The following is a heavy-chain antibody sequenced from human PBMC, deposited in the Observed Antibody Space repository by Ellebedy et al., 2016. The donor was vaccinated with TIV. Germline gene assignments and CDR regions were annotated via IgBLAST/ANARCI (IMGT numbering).Heavy chain of an antibody. J-gene: IGHJ5*02. CDR2: INAGNGNT. Sequence: ASVKVSCXASGYTFTSYAMHWVRQAPGQRLEWMGWINAGNGNTKYSQKFQGRVTITRDTSASTAYMELSSLRSEDTAVYYCARNTMVRGAFFGFDPWGQGTLVTVSS. D-gene: IGHD3-10*01. CDR1: GYTFTSYA. CDR3: ARNTMVRGAFFGFDP. V-gene: IGHV1-3*01.